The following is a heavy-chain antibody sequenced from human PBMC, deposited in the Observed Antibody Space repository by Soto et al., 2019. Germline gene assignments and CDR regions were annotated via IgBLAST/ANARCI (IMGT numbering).Heavy chain of an antibody. J-gene: IGHJ4*02. V-gene: IGHV1-2*04. D-gene: IGHD6-13*01. CDR2: INPNSGGT. Sequence: VASVKVSCKASGYTFTGYYMHWVRQAPGQGLEWMGWINPNSGGTNYAQKFQGWVTMTRDTSISTAYMELSRLRSDDTAVYYCARDRGEQQLAYFDYWGQGTLVTVSS. CDR1: GYTFTGYY. CDR3: ARDRGEQQLAYFDY.